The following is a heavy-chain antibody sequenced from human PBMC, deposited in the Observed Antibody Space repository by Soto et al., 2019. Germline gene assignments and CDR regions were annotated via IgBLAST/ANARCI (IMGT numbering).Heavy chain of an antibody. D-gene: IGHD1-26*01. CDR1: GAPVSSETHF. CDR2: MYYSGIT. CDR3: AREDMSGTYYFDY. J-gene: IGHJ4*02. V-gene: IGHV4-61*01. Sequence: ETLSLTCTVSGAPVSSETHFWTWIRQPPGKGLEWIGYMYYSGITNSNPALKSRVTLSVDRSRNQFSLSLNSVTAADTAVYYCAREDMSGTYYFDYWGPGTQVTVSS.